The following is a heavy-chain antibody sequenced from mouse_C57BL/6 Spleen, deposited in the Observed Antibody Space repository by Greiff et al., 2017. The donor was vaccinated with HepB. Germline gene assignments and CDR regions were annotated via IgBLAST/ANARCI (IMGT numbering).Heavy chain of an antibody. CDR1: GFTFSSYA. D-gene: IGHD2-12*01. Sequence: EVQRVESGGGLVKPGGSLKLSCAASGFTFSSYAMSWVRQTPEKRLEWVATISDGGSYTYYPDNVKGRFTISRDNAKNNLYLQMSHLKSEDTAMYYCARDPYGFAYWGQGTLVTVSA. V-gene: IGHV5-4*01. J-gene: IGHJ3*01. CDR3: ARDPYGFAY. CDR2: ISDGGSYT.